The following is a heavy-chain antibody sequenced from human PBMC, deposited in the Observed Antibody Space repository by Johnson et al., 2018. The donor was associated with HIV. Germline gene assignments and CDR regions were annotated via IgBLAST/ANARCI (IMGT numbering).Heavy chain of an antibody. Sequence: QVQLVESGGGVVQPGRSLRLSCAASGFTFSSYGMHWVRQAPGKGLEWVAVISYDGSNKYYADSVKGRFTISRDNSKITLYLQLNSLRAEDTAVYYCARSLPGRGSYYAFDIWGQGTMVTVSS. V-gene: IGHV3-30*03. CDR2: ISYDGSNK. D-gene: IGHD1-26*01. CDR1: GFTFSSYG. CDR3: ARSLPGRGSYYAFDI. J-gene: IGHJ3*02.